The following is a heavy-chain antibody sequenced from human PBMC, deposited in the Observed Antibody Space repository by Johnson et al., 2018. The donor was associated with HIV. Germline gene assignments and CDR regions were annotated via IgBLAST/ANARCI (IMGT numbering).Heavy chain of an antibody. Sequence: EVQLVESGGGLVQPGGSLRLSCAASGFTVGSKYMIWVRLAPGEGLEWVSGISSDGRTHYPDSVKGRFSISRDNSKNTLSLQMNSVRADDTAVYFCASSVNVQGGYDIWGQGTMVTASS. D-gene: IGHD3-22*01. CDR1: GFTVGSKY. J-gene: IGHJ3*02. CDR2: ISSDGRT. CDR3: ASSVNVQGGYDI. V-gene: IGHV3-66*01.